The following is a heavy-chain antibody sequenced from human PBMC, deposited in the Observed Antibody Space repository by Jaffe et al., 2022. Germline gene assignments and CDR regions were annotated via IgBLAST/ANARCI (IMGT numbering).Heavy chain of an antibody. J-gene: IGHJ5*02. V-gene: IGHV3-15*01. CDR2: IKSKTDGGTT. Sequence: EVQLVESGGGLVKPGGSLRLSCAASGFTFSNAWMSWVRQAPGKGLEWVGRIKSKTDGGTTDYAAPVKGRFTISRDDSKNTLYLQMNSLKTEDTAVYYCTTDLYGSGSYSPFDPWGQGTLVTVSS. CDR1: GFTFSNAW. CDR3: TTDLYGSGSYSPFDP. D-gene: IGHD3-10*01.